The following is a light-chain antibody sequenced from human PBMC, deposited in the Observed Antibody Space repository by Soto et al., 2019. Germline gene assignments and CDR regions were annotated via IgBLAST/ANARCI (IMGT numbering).Light chain of an antibody. J-gene: IGKJ1*01. Sequence: ETLLTQSPATLSVSPLARATLXWRASQTISNNLAWYQQIPGQAPRLLIYDVSTRAAGIPDRFSGSGSGADFTLTISRLEPEDFAVYYCHQRQSWPRTFGQGTKVDI. CDR1: QTISNN. CDR3: HQRQSWPRT. CDR2: DVS. V-gene: IGKV3D-15*01.